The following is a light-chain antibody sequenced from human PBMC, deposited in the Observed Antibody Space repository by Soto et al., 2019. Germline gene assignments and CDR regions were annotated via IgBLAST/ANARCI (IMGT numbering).Light chain of an antibody. V-gene: IGLV2-8*02. CDR3: SSFASSNTWV. Sequence: QSVLTQPPSASRSPGQSVTISCTGTSSHVGAYNYVSRYQQHAGKAPKLVIYEVTKRPSGVPDRFSGSKSANTASLTVSGLQAEDEADYYCSSFASSNTWVFGGGTQLTV. CDR2: EVT. J-gene: IGLJ3*02. CDR1: SSHVGAYNY.